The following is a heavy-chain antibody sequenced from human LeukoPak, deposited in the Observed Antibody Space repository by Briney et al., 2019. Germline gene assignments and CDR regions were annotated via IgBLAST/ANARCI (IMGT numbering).Heavy chain of an antibody. D-gene: IGHD3-10*01. Sequence: PSETLSLTCTTSGASMSNYYWSWIRQPPGKRPEWMAYISDSGSDIYNPSLKSRVAISVDTSKNQFSLKVTSVTAADTAVYFCARHRRNYYGTGGSPFDFWGQ. V-gene: IGHV4-59*08. CDR2: ISDSGSD. CDR3: ARHRRNYYGTGGSPFDF. J-gene: IGHJ4*02. CDR1: GASMSNYY.